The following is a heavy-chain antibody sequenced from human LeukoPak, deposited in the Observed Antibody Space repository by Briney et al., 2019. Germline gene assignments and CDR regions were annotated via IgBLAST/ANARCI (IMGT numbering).Heavy chain of an antibody. CDR2: ISAYNGNT. D-gene: IGHD5-12*01. Sequence: ASVKVCCKASGYTFTSYGISWVRQAPGQGLEWMGWISAYNGNTNYAQKLQGRVTMTTDTSTSTAYMELRSLRSDDTAVYHCARALSGYDWGDYWGQGTLVTVSS. CDR3: ARALSGYDWGDY. CDR1: GYTFTSYG. V-gene: IGHV1-18*01. J-gene: IGHJ4*02.